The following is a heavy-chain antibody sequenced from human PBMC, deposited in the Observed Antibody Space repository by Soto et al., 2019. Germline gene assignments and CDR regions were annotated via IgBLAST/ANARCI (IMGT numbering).Heavy chain of an antibody. Sequence: PGGSLRLSCAASGFSVTDHYMTWVRQAPGKGLEWVSVLYTGGSAYYGDSVKGRFTISRDSSTDTLYLQMNSLKVGDTAFYFCAKDLSPDSTSWLPIDYWGQGTLVTVSS. J-gene: IGHJ4*02. CDR2: LYTGGSA. D-gene: IGHD2-2*01. V-gene: IGHV3-53*01. CDR3: AKDLSPDSTSWLPIDY. CDR1: GFSVTDHY.